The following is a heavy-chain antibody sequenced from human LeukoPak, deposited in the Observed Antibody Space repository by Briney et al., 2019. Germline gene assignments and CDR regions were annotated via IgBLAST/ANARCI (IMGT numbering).Heavy chain of an antibody. D-gene: IGHD3-22*01. CDR3: ARVPIYYDSSGYYPGCFDY. Sequence: SETLSLTCAVSGGSISSSNWWSWVRQPPGKGLAWIGEIYHSGSTNYNPSLKSRVTISLDTSKNQFSLKLSSVTAADTAVYYCARVPIYYDSSGYYPGCFDYWGQGTLVTVSS. CDR1: GGSISSSNW. J-gene: IGHJ4*02. CDR2: IYHSGST. V-gene: IGHV4-4*02.